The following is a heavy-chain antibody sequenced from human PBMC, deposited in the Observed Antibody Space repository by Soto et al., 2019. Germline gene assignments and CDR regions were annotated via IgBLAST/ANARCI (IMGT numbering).Heavy chain of an antibody. Sequence: EAHLVGSGGGLVQPGGSLRLSCAASGFAVSSNYLSVVRQAPGKGLEWVSLIYSGGNTDYADSVRGRFTISRDNSKNTLYLQMNSLKAEDTAVYYCATRMTTAPYWGQGALVNVSS. CDR3: ATRMTTAPY. CDR2: IYSGGNT. CDR1: GFAVSSNY. D-gene: IGHD4-17*01. J-gene: IGHJ4*02. V-gene: IGHV3-66*01.